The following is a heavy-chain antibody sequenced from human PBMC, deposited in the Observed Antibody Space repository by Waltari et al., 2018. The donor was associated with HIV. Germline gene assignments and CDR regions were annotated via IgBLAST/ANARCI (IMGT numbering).Heavy chain of an antibody. CDR2: IRLKANGGAT. Sequence: DVQVVESGGGLVKQGRSLRLSCTGSGFTVGDYGVSWFREAPGKGLDWVGFIRLKANGGATQYGASVKGRFTISREDSKSVAYLQMNSLEIEDTAVYFCARGGVAVPGIHYWGQGTLVIVSS. D-gene: IGHD6-19*01. CDR3: ARGGVAVPGIHY. J-gene: IGHJ4*02. V-gene: IGHV3-49*05. CDR1: GFTVGDYG.